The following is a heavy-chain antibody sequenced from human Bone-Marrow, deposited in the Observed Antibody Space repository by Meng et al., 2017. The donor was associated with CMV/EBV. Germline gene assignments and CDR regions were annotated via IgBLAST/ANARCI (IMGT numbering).Heavy chain of an antibody. J-gene: IGHJ4*02. CDR3: ARYYYGSGSLFDS. CDR1: GGTFNSYA. Sequence: SVKVSCKPSGGTFNSYAISWVRQAPGQGLEWMGGIIPIFGPTNYAQKFQGRVTLTTDESASTAYMELSSLESEDTAVYYCARYYYGSGSLFDSWGQGTLVTVSS. V-gene: IGHV1-69*05. D-gene: IGHD3-10*01. CDR2: IIPIFGPT.